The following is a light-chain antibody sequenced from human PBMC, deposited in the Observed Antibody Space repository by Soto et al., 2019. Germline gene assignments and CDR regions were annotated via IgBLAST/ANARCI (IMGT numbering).Light chain of an antibody. CDR1: QTLSSW. Sequence: DIQMTQSPSTLSGSVGDRVTIPCRASQTLSSWLAWDQQKPGKAHKLLIYKASTLKSGVPSRFSGSGSGTEFTLTISSLQPDDFATYYCQHYNSYSDAFGQGTKVEL. V-gene: IGKV1-5*03. CDR2: KAS. J-gene: IGKJ1*01. CDR3: QHYNSYSDA.